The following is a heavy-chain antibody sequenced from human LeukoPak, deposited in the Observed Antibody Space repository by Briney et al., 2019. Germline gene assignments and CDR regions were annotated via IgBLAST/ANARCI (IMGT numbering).Heavy chain of an antibody. CDR3: ARNYCTNGVCYYYFDY. CDR2: IYTSGST. D-gene: IGHD2-8*01. Sequence: PSETLSLTCTVSGGSISSYYWSWIRQPAGKGLEWIGRIYTSGSTNYNPSLKSRVTMSVDTSKNQFSLKLGSVTAADTAVYYCARNYCTNGVCYYYFDYWGQGTLVTVSS. CDR1: GGSISSYY. J-gene: IGHJ4*02. V-gene: IGHV4-4*07.